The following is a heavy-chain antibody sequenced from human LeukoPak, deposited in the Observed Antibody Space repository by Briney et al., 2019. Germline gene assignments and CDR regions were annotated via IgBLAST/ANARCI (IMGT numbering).Heavy chain of an antibody. CDR2: ISGSGGST. V-gene: IGHV3-23*01. CDR3: AKAKYQLPHFDY. CDR1: GFTFSSYA. Sequence: GGSLRLSCAASGFTFSSYAMSWVHQAPGKGLEWVSAISGSGGSTYYADSVKGRFTISRDNSKNTLYLQMNSLRAEDTAVYYCAKAKYQLPHFDYWGRGTLVTVSS. D-gene: IGHD2-2*01. J-gene: IGHJ4*02.